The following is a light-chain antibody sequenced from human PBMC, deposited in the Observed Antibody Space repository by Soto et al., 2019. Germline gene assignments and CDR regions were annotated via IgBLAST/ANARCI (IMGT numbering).Light chain of an antibody. Sequence: EIGLTQSLGTLSLSPGERATLSCGASQSLSSTYLAWYQQKPGQAPRLLIYGASNRATGIPDRFSGSGSGTDFTLTVSRLEPEDFAVYFCQHYGTFGPGTKVDIK. CDR1: QSLSSTY. V-gene: IGKV3-20*01. CDR2: GAS. J-gene: IGKJ3*01. CDR3: QHYGT.